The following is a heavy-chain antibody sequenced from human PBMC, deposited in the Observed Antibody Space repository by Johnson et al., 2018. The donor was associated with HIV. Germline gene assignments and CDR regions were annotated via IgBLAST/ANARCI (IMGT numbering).Heavy chain of an antibody. V-gene: IGHV3-20*04. CDR3: ARVQPVGGSYHDAFDI. Sequence: VLLLESGGGVVRPGGSLRLSCAASGFTFDDYGMSWVRQAPGKGLEWVSGINWNGGSTGYADSVKGRFTISRDNAKNSLYLQMNSLRGEDTALYYCARVQPVGGSYHDAFDIWGQGTMVTVSS. CDR1: GFTFDDYG. J-gene: IGHJ3*02. D-gene: IGHD1-1*01. CDR2: INWNGGST.